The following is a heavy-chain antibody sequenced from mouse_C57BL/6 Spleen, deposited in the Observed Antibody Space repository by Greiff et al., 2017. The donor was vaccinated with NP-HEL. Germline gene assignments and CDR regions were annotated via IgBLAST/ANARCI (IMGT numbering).Heavy chain of an antibody. CDR3: ARRDADGYYPFAY. J-gene: IGHJ3*01. Sequence: DVHLVESGGDLVKPGGSLKLSCAASGFTFSSYGMSWVRQTPDKRLEWVATISSGGSYTYYPDSVKGRFTISRDNAKNTLYLQMSSLKSEDTAMYYCARRDADGYYPFAYWGQGTLVTVSA. V-gene: IGHV5-6*02. CDR2: ISSGGSYT. CDR1: GFTFSSYG. D-gene: IGHD2-3*01.